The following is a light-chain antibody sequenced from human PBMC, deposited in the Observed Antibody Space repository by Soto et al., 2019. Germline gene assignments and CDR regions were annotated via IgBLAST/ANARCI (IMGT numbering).Light chain of an antibody. CDR2: DAS. V-gene: IGKV3-11*01. Sequence: EIVLTQSPATLSLSPGERATLSCRASQSVSSYLAWYPQKPGQAPTLLIYDASNRATGIPARVSGSGSGTEFTFNISSLEPEEFAVYYCWQRRAFTFGPRTKVDIK. J-gene: IGKJ3*01. CDR3: WQRRAFT. CDR1: QSVSSY.